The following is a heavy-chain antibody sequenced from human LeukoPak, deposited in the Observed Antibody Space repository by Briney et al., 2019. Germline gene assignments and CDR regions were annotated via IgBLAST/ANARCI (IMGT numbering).Heavy chain of an antibody. V-gene: IGHV3-7*01. J-gene: IGHJ6*03. CDR1: GFTFSSYW. CDR2: IKQDGSEK. CDR3: AREWPSSGWYYYYMDV. D-gene: IGHD6-19*01. Sequence: GGSLRLSCAASGFTFSSYWMSWVRQAPGKGLEWVANIKQDGSEKYYVDSVKGRFTISRDNAKNSLYLQMNSLRAEDTAVYYCAREWPSSGWYYYYMDVWGKGTTVTISS.